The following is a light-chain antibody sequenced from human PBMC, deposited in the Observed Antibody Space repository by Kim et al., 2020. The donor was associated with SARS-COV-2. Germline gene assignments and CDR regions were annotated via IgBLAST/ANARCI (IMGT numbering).Light chain of an antibody. CDR2: VAS. V-gene: IGKV1-17*01. CDR1: QDIRND. J-gene: IGKJ5*01. CDR3: LQRSTYPIT. Sequence: ASVEYRVTITCRASQDIRNDLGWYQQNPGRAPKRLIYVASSLQSLVPSMFSGSGSGTEFTLTITSMQPEDFATYFCLQRSTYPITFGQGTRLEIK.